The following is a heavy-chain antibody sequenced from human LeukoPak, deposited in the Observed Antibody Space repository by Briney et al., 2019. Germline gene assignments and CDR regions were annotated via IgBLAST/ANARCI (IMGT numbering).Heavy chain of an antibody. J-gene: IGHJ4*02. CDR2: ISGSGGST. Sequence: RGSLRLSCAASGFTFSSYAMSWVRQAPGKGLEWVSAISGSGGSTYYADSVKGRFTISRDNSKNTLYLQMNSLRAEDTAVYYCAKDGGYYYDSSGYYPFDYWGQGTLVTVSS. CDR3: AKDGGYYYDSSGYYPFDY. D-gene: IGHD3-22*01. V-gene: IGHV3-23*01. CDR1: GFTFSSYA.